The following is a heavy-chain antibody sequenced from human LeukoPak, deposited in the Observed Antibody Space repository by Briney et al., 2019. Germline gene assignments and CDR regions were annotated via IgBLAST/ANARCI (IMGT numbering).Heavy chain of an antibody. CDR3: ARGVANYYDNSGYQN. CDR2: ISSSSSYI. CDR1: GFTFSSYS. D-gene: IGHD3-22*01. V-gene: IGHV3-21*04. J-gene: IGHJ6*02. Sequence: GGSLRLSCAASGFTFSSYSMNWVRQAPGKGLEWVSSISSSSSYIYYADSVKGRFTISRDNAKNSLYLQMNSLRAEDTAVYYCARGVANYYDNSGYQNWGQGTTVTVSS.